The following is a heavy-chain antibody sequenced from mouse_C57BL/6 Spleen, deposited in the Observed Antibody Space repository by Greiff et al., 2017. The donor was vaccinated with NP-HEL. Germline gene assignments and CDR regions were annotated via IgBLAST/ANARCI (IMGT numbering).Heavy chain of an antibody. Sequence: QVQLQQSGAELVKPGASVKISCKASGYAFSSYWMNWVKQRPGKGLEWIGQIYPGDGDTNYNGKFKGKATLTADKSSSTAYMQLSSLTSEDSAVYFCAGGANWDERDYWGQGTTLTVSS. CDR2: IYPGDGDT. J-gene: IGHJ2*01. CDR1: GYAFSSYW. CDR3: AGGANWDERDY. V-gene: IGHV1-80*01. D-gene: IGHD4-1*01.